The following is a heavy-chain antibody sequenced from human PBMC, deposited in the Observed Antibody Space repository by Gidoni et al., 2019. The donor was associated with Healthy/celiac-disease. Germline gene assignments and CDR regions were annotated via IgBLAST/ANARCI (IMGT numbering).Heavy chain of an antibody. D-gene: IGHD3-16*01. CDR2: INAGNGNT. J-gene: IGHJ4*02. Sequence: QVQLVQSGAEVKKPGASVKVSCTASGYTFTSYAMHWVRQAPGQRLEWMGWINAGNGNTKYSQKFQGRVTITRDTSASTAYMELSSLRSEDTAVYYCARGAMITFGGVITYWGQGTLVTVSS. CDR3: ARGAMITFGGVITY. V-gene: IGHV1-3*01. CDR1: GYTFTSYA.